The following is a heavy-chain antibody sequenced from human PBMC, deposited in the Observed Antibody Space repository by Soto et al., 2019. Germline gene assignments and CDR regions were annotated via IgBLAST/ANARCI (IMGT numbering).Heavy chain of an antibody. CDR3: ARESGEVDYSSSSVSWWYYFDY. CDR2: ISYDGSNK. J-gene: IGHJ4*02. Sequence: GGSLRLSCAASGFTFSSYAMHWVRQAPGKGLEWVAVISYDGSNKYYADSVKGRFTISRDNSKNTLYLQMNSLRAEDTAVYYCARESGEVDYSSSSVSWWYYFDYWGQGTLVTVSS. V-gene: IGHV3-30-3*01. CDR1: GFTFSSYA. D-gene: IGHD6-6*01.